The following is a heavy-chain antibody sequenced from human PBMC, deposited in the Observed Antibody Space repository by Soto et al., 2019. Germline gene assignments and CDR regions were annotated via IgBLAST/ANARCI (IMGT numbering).Heavy chain of an antibody. CDR3: VKDGSSGWPYYYCMDV. CDR1: GFTFSSYG. D-gene: IGHD6-19*01. V-gene: IGHV3-30*18. J-gene: IGHJ6*02. Sequence: GGSLRLSXAASGFTFSSYGMHWVRHAPGKGLEWVSVISYDGSKKYYADSVKGRFTISRDNSKNTLYLQMSSLRAEDTAVYYCVKDGSSGWPYYYCMDVWGQGTTVTVSS. CDR2: ISYDGSKK.